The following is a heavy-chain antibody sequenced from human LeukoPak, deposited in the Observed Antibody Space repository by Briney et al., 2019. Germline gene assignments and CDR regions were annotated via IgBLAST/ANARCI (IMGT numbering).Heavy chain of an antibody. CDR3: ARGRSHYSSGYYYAIPYAPPPPAFQH. J-gene: IGHJ1*01. D-gene: IGHD3-22*01. V-gene: IGHV1-69*13. CDR2: TIPLFNTA. Sequence: SVKVSCKASGGTLRNFGISWVRQAPGQGLEWMGGTIPLFNTANYAHKFQGRVNIIADEATSTAYMELTGLRSEDTAVYYCARGRSHYSSGYYYAIPYAPPPPAFQHWGQGTLVTVSS. CDR1: GGTLRNFG.